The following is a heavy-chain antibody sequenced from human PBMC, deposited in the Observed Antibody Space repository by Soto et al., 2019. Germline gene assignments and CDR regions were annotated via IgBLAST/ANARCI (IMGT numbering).Heavy chain of an antibody. D-gene: IGHD3-10*01. CDR1: GFIVSGYG. J-gene: IGHJ4*02. CDR2: ISHDGSKK. CDR3: ARVITMVRGGPGY. Sequence: GGSLRLSCAASGFIVSGYGMHWVRQAPGKGLEWVALISHDGSKKDYADSVQGRFTISRDNSKNTLYLQMNSLRAEDTAVYYCARVITMVRGGPGYWGQGTLVTVSS. V-gene: IGHV3-30*03.